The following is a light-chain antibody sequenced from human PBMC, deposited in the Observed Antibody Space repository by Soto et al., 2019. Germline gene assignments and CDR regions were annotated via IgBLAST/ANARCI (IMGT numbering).Light chain of an antibody. CDR3: QQRSYRLT. J-gene: IGKJ4*01. V-gene: IGKV3-11*01. CDR1: QSVSDY. CDR2: DAS. Sequence: EIVLTQSPATLSLSPGERATLSCRASQSVSDYLAWYQQKPGQAPRLLIYDASTRATGIPPRFGGSGSGTDTLPIISRQAQEDLVVYCHQQRSYRLTFGGGTKVDIK.